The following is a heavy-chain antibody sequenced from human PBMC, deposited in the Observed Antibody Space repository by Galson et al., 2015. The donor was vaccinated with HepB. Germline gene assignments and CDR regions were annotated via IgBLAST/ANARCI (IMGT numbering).Heavy chain of an antibody. V-gene: IGHV3-48*02. CDR1: GFTFSSYS. CDR2: ISSSSSTI. Sequence: SLRLSCAASGFTFSSYSMNWVRQAPGKGLEWVSYISSSSSTIYYADSVKGRFTISRDNAKNSLYLQMNSLRDEDTAVYYCARDPALVVITNDASDIWGQGTMVTVSS. D-gene: IGHD3-22*01. J-gene: IGHJ3*02. CDR3: ARDPALVVITNDASDI.